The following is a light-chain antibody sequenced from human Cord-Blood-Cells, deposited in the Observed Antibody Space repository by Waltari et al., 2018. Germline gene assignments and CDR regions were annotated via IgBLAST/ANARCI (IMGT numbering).Light chain of an antibody. CDR1: SSDVGSYNL. Sequence: QSALTQPASVSGSPGQSITISCTGTSSDVGSYNLVSWYQQHPGKAPRLMIYEGSKGPAGVSDRCSGSKSGTTASLTISGLQAEDEADYYCCSYAGSRVFGGGTKLTVL. CDR2: EGS. V-gene: IGLV2-23*01. J-gene: IGLJ3*02. CDR3: CSYAGSRV.